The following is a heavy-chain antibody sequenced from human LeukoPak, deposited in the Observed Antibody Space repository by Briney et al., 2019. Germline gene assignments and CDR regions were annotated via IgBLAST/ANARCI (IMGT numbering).Heavy chain of an antibody. CDR1: GFTFSSYA. V-gene: IGHV3-23*01. Sequence: PGGSLRLSCAASGFTFSSYAMSWVRQAPGKGLEWVSAISGSGGSTYYADSVKGRFTIPRDNSKNTLYLQMNSLRAEDTAVYYCAKVCENDSTWADYFDYWGQGTLVTVSS. CDR3: AKVCENDSTWADYFDY. J-gene: IGHJ4*02. D-gene: IGHD3-22*01. CDR2: ISGSGGST.